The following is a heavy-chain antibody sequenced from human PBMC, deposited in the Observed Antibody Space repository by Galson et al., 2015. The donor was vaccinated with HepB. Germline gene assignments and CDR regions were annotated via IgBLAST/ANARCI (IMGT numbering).Heavy chain of an antibody. CDR1: GFTFSSYS. CDR3: ARDKGPYGGDGGNYGMDV. Sequence: SLRLSCAASGFTFSSYSMNRVRQAPGKGLEWVSSINSDGSSTSYADSVKGRFTISRDNAKNTLYLQMNSLRAEDTAVYYCARDKGPYGGDGGNYGMDVWGQGTTVTVSS. D-gene: IGHD4-23*01. V-gene: IGHV3-74*01. CDR2: INSDGSST. J-gene: IGHJ6*02.